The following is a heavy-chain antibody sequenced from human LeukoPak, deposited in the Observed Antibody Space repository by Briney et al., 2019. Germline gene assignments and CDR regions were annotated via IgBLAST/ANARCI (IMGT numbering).Heavy chain of an antibody. V-gene: IGHV3-74*01. CDR2: ISSDESRT. CDR1: GFTFSSYW. J-gene: IGHJ4*02. CDR3: ARVRAVAGTEVLYYFDY. Sequence: GGSLRLSRAASGFTFSSYWMHWVRQAPGKGLVWVSRISSDESRTNYADSVKGRFTISRDNAKNTVYLQMNSLRAEDTAVYYCARVRAVAGTEVLYYFDYWGQGTLVTVSS. D-gene: IGHD6-19*01.